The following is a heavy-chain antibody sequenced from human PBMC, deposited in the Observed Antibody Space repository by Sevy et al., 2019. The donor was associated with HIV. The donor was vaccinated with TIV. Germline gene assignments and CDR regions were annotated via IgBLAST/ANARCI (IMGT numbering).Heavy chain of an antibody. Sequence: GGSLRLSCAASGFSFTSYAMNWVRQAPGKGLEWVSTISGSGDNTSFADSVKGRFTISRDNFKSTLYLQMNSLRAEDTAVYYCANAKDGSVGYYNVYYNGLDVWGQGTTVTVSS. CDR1: GFSFTSYA. V-gene: IGHV3-23*01. CDR2: ISGSGDNT. D-gene: IGHD3-10*01. CDR3: ANAKDGSVGYYNVYYNGLDV. J-gene: IGHJ6*02.